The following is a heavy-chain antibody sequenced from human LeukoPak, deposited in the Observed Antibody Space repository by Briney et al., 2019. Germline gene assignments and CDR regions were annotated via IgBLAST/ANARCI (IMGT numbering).Heavy chain of an antibody. CDR3: ARDEDYGDYDDLSDYYYYGMDV. D-gene: IGHD4-17*01. V-gene: IGHV1-69*04. CDR1: GYTFTGYY. J-gene: IGHJ6*02. Sequence: SVKVSCKASGYTFTGYYMHWVRQAPGQGLEWMGRIIPILGIANYAQKFQGRVTITADKSTSTAYMELSSLRSEDTAVYYCARDEDYGDYDDLSDYYYYGMDVWGQGTTVTVSS. CDR2: IIPILGIA.